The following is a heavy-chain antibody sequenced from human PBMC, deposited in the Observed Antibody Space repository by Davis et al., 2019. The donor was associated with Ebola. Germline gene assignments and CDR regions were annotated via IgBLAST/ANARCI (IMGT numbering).Heavy chain of an antibody. CDR3: ARVGTTVTTFDD. CDR1: GFTFTSSA. V-gene: IGHV1-58*02. Sequence: SVKVSCKASGFTFTSSAMQWVRQARGQRLEWIGWIVVGSGNTNYAQKFQERVTITRDMSTSTAYMELSSLRSEDTAVYYCARVGTTVTTFDDWGQGTLVTVSS. CDR2: IVVGSGNT. D-gene: IGHD4-17*01. J-gene: IGHJ4*02.